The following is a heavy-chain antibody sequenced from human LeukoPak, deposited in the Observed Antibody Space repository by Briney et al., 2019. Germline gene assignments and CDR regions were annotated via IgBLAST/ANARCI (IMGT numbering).Heavy chain of an antibody. CDR3: ARDRVEMATITAFDI. CDR1: GYTFSIYG. D-gene: IGHD5-24*01. J-gene: IGHJ3*02. Sequence: ASVKVSCKASGYTFSIYGISWVRQAPGQGLEWMGWIGAYNGKRNYAQKLQGRVTMTTDTSTSTAYMELRSLRSDDTAMYYCARDRVEMATITAFDIWGQGTMVTVSS. V-gene: IGHV1-18*01. CDR2: IGAYNGKR.